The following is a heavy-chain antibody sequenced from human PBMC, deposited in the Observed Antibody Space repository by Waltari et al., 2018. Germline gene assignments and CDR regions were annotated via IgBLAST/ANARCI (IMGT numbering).Heavy chain of an antibody. J-gene: IGHJ6*02. Sequence: EVQLLESGGGLVQPGGSLRLSCAASGFTFSSYAMSWVRQAPGKGLEWVSAISGSGGSTYYADSVKGRFTISRDNSKNTLYLQMNSLRAEDTAVYYCAKDSQGRAPYDFWSGYYGGVDYYGMDVWGQGTTVTVSS. CDR1: GFTFSSYA. D-gene: IGHD3-3*01. CDR3: AKDSQGRAPYDFWSGYYGGVDYYGMDV. CDR2: ISGSGGST. V-gene: IGHV3-23*01.